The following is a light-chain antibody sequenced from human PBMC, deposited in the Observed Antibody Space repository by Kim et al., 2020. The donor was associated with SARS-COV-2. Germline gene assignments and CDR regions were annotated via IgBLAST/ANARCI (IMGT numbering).Light chain of an antibody. CDR1: RANIGNNF. CDR2: RND. CDR3: ASWDDTLYSQL. J-gene: IGLJ3*02. V-gene: IGLV1-47*01. Sequence: ELTQPPSASGTPGQTVTISCSGGRANIGNNFVFWYRQLPGAAPRLLMYRNDQRPSGVPDRISGSKSGTSASLAISDLRSEDEADYFCASWDDTLYSQLFGGGTKVTVL.